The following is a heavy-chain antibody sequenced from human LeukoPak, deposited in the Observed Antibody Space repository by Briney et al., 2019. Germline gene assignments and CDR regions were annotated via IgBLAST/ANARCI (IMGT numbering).Heavy chain of an antibody. CDR1: GYTFTDYY. CDR2: INPNTGGT. Sequence: ASVKVSCKASGYTFTDYYMHWVRQATGQGLEWMGRINPNTGGTNYAQKFQGRVTMTRDTPISTAYMELNRLRSDDTAVYYCASLGPDSSGYFMVDYWGQGTPVTVSS. J-gene: IGHJ4*02. CDR3: ASLGPDSSGYFMVDY. V-gene: IGHV1-2*06. D-gene: IGHD3-22*01.